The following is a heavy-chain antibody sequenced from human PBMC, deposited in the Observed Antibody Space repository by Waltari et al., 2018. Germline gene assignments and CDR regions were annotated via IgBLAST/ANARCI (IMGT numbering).Heavy chain of an antibody. V-gene: IGHV3-15*01. Sequence: DVQLVASGGGLVKPGGSLRLSCAASGFPLGNAGMTWVRQAPGKGLEWVGRIKRKTDGGTIDYAAPVKGRFSISRDDSKNTLHLQMNSLKIEDTAVYYCTTGPGGASRAWGQGTLVTVSS. CDR1: GFPLGNAG. D-gene: IGHD3-10*01. CDR3: TTGPGGASRA. CDR2: IKRKTDGGTI. J-gene: IGHJ5*02.